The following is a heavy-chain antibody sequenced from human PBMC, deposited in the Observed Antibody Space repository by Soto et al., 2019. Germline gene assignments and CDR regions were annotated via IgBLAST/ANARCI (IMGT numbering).Heavy chain of an antibody. CDR2: ISGSGGST. CDR3: AKSGSWSRIGYYYMDV. CDR1: GFTFSSYA. V-gene: IGHV3-23*01. Sequence: EVQLLESGGGLVQPGGSLRLSCAASGFTFSSYAMSWVRQAPGKGLEWVSAISGSGGSTYYADSVKGRFTISRDNSKNTLYLQMNSLRAEDTAVYYCAKSGSWSRIGYYYMDVWGKGTTVTVSS. J-gene: IGHJ6*03. D-gene: IGHD1-26*01.